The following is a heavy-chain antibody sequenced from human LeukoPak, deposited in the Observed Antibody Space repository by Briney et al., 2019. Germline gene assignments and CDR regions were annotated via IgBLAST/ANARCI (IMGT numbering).Heavy chain of an antibody. CDR3: AREQWLVTDY. D-gene: IGHD6-19*01. J-gene: IGHJ4*02. CDR2: INHSGST. CDR1: GGYFSGNY. Sequence: SETLSLTCAVYGGYFSGNYWSWIRQPPGKRLEWIGEINHSGSTNYNPSLKSRVTISVDTSKNQFSLKLSSVTAADTAVYYCAREQWLVTDYWGQGTLVTVSS. V-gene: IGHV4-34*01.